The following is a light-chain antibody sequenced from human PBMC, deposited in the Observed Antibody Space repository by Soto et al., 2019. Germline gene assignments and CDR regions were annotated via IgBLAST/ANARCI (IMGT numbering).Light chain of an antibody. CDR2: GAS. CDR1: QSVGSRY. Sequence: EIVLTQSPGTLSLSPGDRATLSCRASQSVGSRYVACYQQKPGQAPRLLIYGASSRTTGIPDRFSGRWDGTFFPLTISILAHEAFALYYRQQYANSPPTFGQGTKVEIK. V-gene: IGKV3-20*01. CDR3: QQYANSPPT. J-gene: IGKJ1*01.